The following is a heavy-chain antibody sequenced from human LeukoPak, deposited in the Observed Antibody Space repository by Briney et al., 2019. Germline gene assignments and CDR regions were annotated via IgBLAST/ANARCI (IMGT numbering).Heavy chain of an antibody. CDR1: GFTFSSYA. CDR2: ISYDGSNK. CDR3: AREVLRVWFDP. J-gene: IGHJ5*02. V-gene: IGHV3-30-3*01. Sequence: GSLRLSCAASGFTFSSYAMHWVRQAPGKGLEWVAVISYDGSNKYYADSVKGRFTISRDNSKNTLYLQMNSLRAEDTAVYYCAREVLRVWFDPWGQGTLVTVSS. D-gene: IGHD5-12*01.